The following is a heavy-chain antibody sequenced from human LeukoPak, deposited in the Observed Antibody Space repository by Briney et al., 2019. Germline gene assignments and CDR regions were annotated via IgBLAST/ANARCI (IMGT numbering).Heavy chain of an antibody. J-gene: IGHJ4*02. CDR3: AKDRGRVVPAASYYFDY. CDR2: IRYDGSNK. CDR1: GFTFSSYG. V-gene: IGHV3-30*02. D-gene: IGHD2-2*01. Sequence: PGGSLRLSCAASGFTFSSYGMHWVRQAPGKGLEWVAFIRYDGSNKYYADSVKGRFTISRDNSKNTLYLQMNSLRAEDTAVYYCAKDRGRVVPAASYYFDYWGQGTLVTVSS.